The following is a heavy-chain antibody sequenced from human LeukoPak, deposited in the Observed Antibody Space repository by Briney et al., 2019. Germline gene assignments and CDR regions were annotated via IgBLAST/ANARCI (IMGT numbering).Heavy chain of an antibody. CDR3: ARLRTGGDLIMIEEFIPYFDY. V-gene: IGHV4-34*01. Sequence: SETLSLTCAVYGGSLSGYYWSWVRQPPGKGLEWIGEIEYSGSTNYNPSLESRVTILLDTSKSQLSLKLTSVTAADTAVYYCARLRTGGDLIMIEEFIPYFDYWGQGTLVTVSS. CDR2: IEYSGST. CDR1: GGSLSGYY. J-gene: IGHJ4*02. D-gene: IGHD3-16*01.